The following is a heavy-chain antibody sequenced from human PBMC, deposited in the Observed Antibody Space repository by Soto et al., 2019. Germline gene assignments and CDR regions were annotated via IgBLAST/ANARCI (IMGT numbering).Heavy chain of an antibody. CDR2: ITPVFGTT. D-gene: IGHD3-10*01. CDR1: GGTLGSYV. V-gene: IGHV1-69*18. CDR3: GRGLPPDL. Sequence: QVQLVQSGPEVKKPGSSVKISCKASGGTLGSYVFSWVRQAPGHGLEWMGRITPVFGTTSYAQNFQDRLTVSADESTTTIHADLSGLTSDDTAVYYWGRGLPPDLWGQGTLVTVSS. J-gene: IGHJ5*02.